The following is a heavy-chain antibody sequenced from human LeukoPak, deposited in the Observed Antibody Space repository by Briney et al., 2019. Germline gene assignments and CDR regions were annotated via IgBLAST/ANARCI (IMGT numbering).Heavy chain of an antibody. CDR1: GGSFSGYY. J-gene: IGHJ6*02. D-gene: IGHD6-19*01. V-gene: IGHV4-34*01. Sequence: PSETLSLTCAVYGGSFSGYYWSWIRQPPGKGLEWIGEINHSGSTNYNPSLKSRVTISVDTSKNQFSLKLSSVTAADTAVYYCARGTKQWLASRSYYYYGMDVWGQGTTVTVSS. CDR3: ARGTKQWLASRSYYYYGMDV. CDR2: INHSGST.